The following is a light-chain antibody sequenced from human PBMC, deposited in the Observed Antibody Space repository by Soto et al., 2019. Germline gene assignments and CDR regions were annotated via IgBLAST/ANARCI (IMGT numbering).Light chain of an antibody. CDR2: AAS. J-gene: IGKJ1*01. Sequence: DIQMTQSPSSLSASVGDRVTITCRASQSISNDLYWYQQKPGKAPKLLIYAASSLQGGVPSRFSGSGSGTDFTLTISSLQPEDFATYYCQQSYSTPRTFGQGTKVDNK. CDR1: QSISND. V-gene: IGKV1-39*01. CDR3: QQSYSTPRT.